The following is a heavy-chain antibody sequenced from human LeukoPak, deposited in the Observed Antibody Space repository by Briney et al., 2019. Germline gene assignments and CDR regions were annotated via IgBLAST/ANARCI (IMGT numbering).Heavy chain of an antibody. Sequence: ASVKVSCKASGYTFTSYDINWVRQATGQGLEWMGWMNPNSGNTGYAQKFQGRVTMTSNTSISTAYMELSSLRSEDTAVYYCAXXXXXXXXXXXWYVKAGYYYMDVWGKGTTVTISS. D-gene: IGHD3-16*01. V-gene: IGHV1-8*01. CDR2: MNPNSGNT. CDR1: GYTFTSYD. CDR3: AXXXXXXXXXXXWYVKAGYYYMDV. J-gene: IGHJ6*03.